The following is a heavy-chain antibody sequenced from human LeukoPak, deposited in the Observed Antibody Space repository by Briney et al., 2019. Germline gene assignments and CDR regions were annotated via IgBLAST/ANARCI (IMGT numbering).Heavy chain of an antibody. V-gene: IGHV4-34*01. D-gene: IGHD3-9*01. Sequence: SETLSLTCAVYGGSFSGYYWSWIRQPPGKGLEWIGEINHSGSTNYNPSLKSRVTISVDTSKNQFSLKLSSVTAADTAVYYCSRILTGYLSTYYFDHWGQGTLVTVSS. CDR2: INHSGST. CDR1: GGSFSGYY. CDR3: SRILTGYLSTYYFDH. J-gene: IGHJ4*02.